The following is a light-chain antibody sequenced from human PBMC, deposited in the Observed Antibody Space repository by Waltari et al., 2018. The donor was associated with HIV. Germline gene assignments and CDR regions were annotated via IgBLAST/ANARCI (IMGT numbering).Light chain of an antibody. Sequence: EVVLMQSPGTLSLSPGERATLSCRASQTVTTDYFAWYQHKSGQTPRLLIYGAWKRATDIPDRFIGSGSCTDFTLTITRLEPEDFATYYCQQYGDTSVTFGQGTKVEL. CDR2: GAW. CDR1: QTVTTDY. V-gene: IGKV3-20*01. CDR3: QQYGDTSVT. J-gene: IGKJ1*01.